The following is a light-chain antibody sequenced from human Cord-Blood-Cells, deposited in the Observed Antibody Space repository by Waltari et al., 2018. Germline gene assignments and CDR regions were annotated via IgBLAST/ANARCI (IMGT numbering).Light chain of an antibody. CDR3: SSYTSSSTLYV. V-gene: IGLV2-14*01. Sequence: QSALTQPASVSGSPGQSITISCTGTSSDVGGYNYVSWYQQHPGKAPQLMIYDVSNRPSGGSNRFSGSKSANTASLTISGLQAEDEADYYCSSYTSSSTLYVFGTGTKVTVL. CDR1: SSDVGGYNY. J-gene: IGLJ1*01. CDR2: DVS.